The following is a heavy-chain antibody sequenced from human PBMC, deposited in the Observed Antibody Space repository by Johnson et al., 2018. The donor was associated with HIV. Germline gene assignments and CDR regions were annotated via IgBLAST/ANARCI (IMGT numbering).Heavy chain of an antibody. V-gene: IGHV3-66*02. Sequence: EVQLVESGGGLVQPGGSLRLSCAVSGFTVMSNYMSWVRLSPGRGLEWVSVIYSGGNTYYADSVKGRFTISRDNAKNSLYLQMNSLRAEDTAVYYCAREPSGDAFDIWGQGTMVTVSS. D-gene: IGHD1-14*01. CDR3: AREPSGDAFDI. J-gene: IGHJ3*02. CDR2: IYSGGNT. CDR1: GFTVMSNY.